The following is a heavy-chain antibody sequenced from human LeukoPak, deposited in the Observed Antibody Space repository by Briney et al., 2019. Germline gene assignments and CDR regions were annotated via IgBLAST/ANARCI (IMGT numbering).Heavy chain of an antibody. V-gene: IGHV4-39*07. J-gene: IGHJ4*02. CDR1: GGSVSRNSDY. CDR3: ARGGSSGYYLDY. Sequence: PSETLSLTCTVSGGSVSRNSDYWGWIRQPPGKGLEWIGSIYYGGSTYYNPSLKSRVTISVDKSKNQFSLKLSSVTAADTAVYYCARGGSSGYYLDYWGQGTLVTVSS. CDR2: IYYGGST. D-gene: IGHD3-22*01.